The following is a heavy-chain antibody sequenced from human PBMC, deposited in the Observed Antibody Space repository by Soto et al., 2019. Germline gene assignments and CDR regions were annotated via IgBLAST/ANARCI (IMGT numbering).Heavy chain of an antibody. CDR1: GFTFSSYW. Sequence: PGGSLRLSCAASGFTFSSYWMSWVRQAPGKGLEWVANIKQDGSEKYYVDSVKGRFTISRDNAKNSLYLQMNSLRAEDTAVYYCARDKAQRLAPLDAFDIWGQGTMVT. V-gene: IGHV3-7*03. CDR2: IKQDGSEK. CDR3: ARDKAQRLAPLDAFDI. J-gene: IGHJ3*02. D-gene: IGHD6-25*01.